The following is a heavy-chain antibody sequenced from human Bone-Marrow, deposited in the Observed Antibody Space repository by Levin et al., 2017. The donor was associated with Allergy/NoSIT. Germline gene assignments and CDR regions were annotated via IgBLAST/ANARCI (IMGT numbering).Heavy chain of an antibody. J-gene: IGHJ4*02. D-gene: IGHD5-18*01. Sequence: PGGSLRLSCAASGFTFSDYYMSWIRQAPGKGLEWVSYISSSSSYTNYADSVKGRFTISRDNAKNSLYLQMNSLRAEDTAVYYCATIYSYGSAIDYWGQGTLVTVSS. V-gene: IGHV3-11*03. CDR2: ISSSSSYT. CDR3: ATIYSYGSAIDY. CDR1: GFTFSDYY.